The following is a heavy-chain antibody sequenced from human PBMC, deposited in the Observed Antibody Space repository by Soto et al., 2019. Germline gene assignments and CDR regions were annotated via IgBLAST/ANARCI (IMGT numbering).Heavy chain of an antibody. CDR3: AKEVFDSTATGAFDI. D-gene: IGHD3-22*01. Sequence: EVQLLESGGGLVQPGGSLRLSCAASGFTFSGYAMSWVRQAPGKGLEWVSGISGSGGSTYYADSVKGRFTVSRDDSKNTVYLQMNSLRAEDTALYYCAKEVFDSTATGAFDIWGQGTMVTVSS. V-gene: IGHV3-23*01. CDR2: ISGSGGST. J-gene: IGHJ3*02. CDR1: GFTFSGYA.